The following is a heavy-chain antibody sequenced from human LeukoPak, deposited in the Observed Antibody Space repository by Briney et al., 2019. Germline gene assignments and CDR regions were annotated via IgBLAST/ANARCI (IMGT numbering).Heavy chain of an antibody. CDR2: IKQDGSEK. V-gene: IGHV3-7*01. CDR1: GFTFSSYW. J-gene: IGHJ6*02. Sequence: GGSLRLSCAASGFTFSSYWMSWVRQAPGKGLEWVANIKQDGSEKYYVDSVKGRFTISRDNAKNSLYLQMNSLRAEDTAVCYCARVGEASIYYYGMDVWGQGTTVTVSS. CDR3: ARVGEASIYYYGMDV. D-gene: IGHD3-16*01.